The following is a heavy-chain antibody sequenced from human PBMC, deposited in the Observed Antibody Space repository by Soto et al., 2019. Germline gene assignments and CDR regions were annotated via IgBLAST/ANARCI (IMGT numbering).Heavy chain of an antibody. J-gene: IGHJ4*02. D-gene: IGHD1-26*01. Sequence: ASVKVSCKASGDTFTSDAMHWVPQAPGQRLEWMGWINAGNGNTKYSQKFQGRVTITRDTSASTAYMELTSLRSDDTVVYCSARGEWEPLQIPHAIDYWGQGTLVTVSS. CDR1: GDTFTSDA. V-gene: IGHV1-3*01. CDR3: ARGEWEPLQIPHAIDY. CDR2: INAGNGNT.